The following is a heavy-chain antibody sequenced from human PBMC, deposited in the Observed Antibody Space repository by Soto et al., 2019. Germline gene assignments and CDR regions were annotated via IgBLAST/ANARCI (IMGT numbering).Heavy chain of an antibody. CDR1: GYTFTSYG. J-gene: IGHJ5*02. D-gene: IGHD1-26*01. CDR2: ISAYNGNT. CDR3: ARDRDGTSIRGMRGWFDP. Sequence: QVQLVQSGAEVKKPGASVKVSCKASGYTFTSYGISWVRQAPGQGLEWMGWISAYNGNTNYAQKLQGRVTMTTDTXTXTXXMERRSLRSDDTAVYYCARDRDGTSIRGMRGWFDPWGQGTLVTVSS. V-gene: IGHV1-18*01.